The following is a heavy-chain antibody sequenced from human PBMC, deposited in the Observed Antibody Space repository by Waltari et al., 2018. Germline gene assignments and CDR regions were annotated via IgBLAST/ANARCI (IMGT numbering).Heavy chain of an antibody. Sequence: QVQLVESGGGVVQPGRSLRLSCAASGFTFSSYGMHWVRQAPGKGREWVEVVWDDESQKYYADSLKGRFTISRDNSKNTLYLQMNSLRAEDTAVYYCARENNVGSSPADVWGQGTTVTVSS. V-gene: IGHV3-33*01. D-gene: IGHD1-20*01. CDR3: ARENNVGSSPADV. CDR2: VWDDESQK. J-gene: IGHJ6*02. CDR1: GFTFSSYG.